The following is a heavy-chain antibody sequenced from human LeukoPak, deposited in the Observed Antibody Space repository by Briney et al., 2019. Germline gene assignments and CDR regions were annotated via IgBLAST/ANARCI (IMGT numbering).Heavy chain of an antibody. CDR3: ARGPRAAADDY. J-gene: IGHJ4*02. Sequence: PWASVKVSCKASGYTFINYAINWGRQAPGQRPEWIGWINAGNGNTKYSQKFQGRVTITRDTSASTAYMELSSLTSEDTAVYYCARGPRAAADDYWGQGTLVTVSS. CDR1: GYTFINYA. V-gene: IGHV1-3*01. CDR2: INAGNGNT. D-gene: IGHD6-13*01.